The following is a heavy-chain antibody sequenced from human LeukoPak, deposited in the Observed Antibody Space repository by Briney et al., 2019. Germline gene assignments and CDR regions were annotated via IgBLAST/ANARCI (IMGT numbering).Heavy chain of an antibody. D-gene: IGHD1-26*01. Sequence: GASVKVSCKASGYPFNTYDINWVRQATGQGLEWMGWMNPNSGNTNCAQKFKGRVTMTRDTAMGTAYMELSSLTSEDTAVYYCASEKWVKREGVYHYYGITVWGQGTTVTVSS. V-gene: IGHV1-8*01. CDR3: ASEKWVKREGVYHYYGITV. CDR2: MNPNSGNT. CDR1: GYPFNTYD. J-gene: IGHJ6*02.